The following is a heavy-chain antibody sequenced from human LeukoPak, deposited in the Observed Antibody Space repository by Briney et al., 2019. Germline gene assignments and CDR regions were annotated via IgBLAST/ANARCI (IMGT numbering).Heavy chain of an antibody. D-gene: IGHD3-10*01. Sequence: PGRSLRLSCAASGFTFDDYAMHWVRQAPGKGLEWVSGISWNSGSIGYADSVKGRFTISRDNAKNSLYLQMNSLRAEDTALYYCAKELELITMVRGPFDYWGQGTLVTVSS. CDR2: ISWNSGSI. V-gene: IGHV3-9*01. CDR1: GFTFDDYA. CDR3: AKELELITMVRGPFDY. J-gene: IGHJ4*02.